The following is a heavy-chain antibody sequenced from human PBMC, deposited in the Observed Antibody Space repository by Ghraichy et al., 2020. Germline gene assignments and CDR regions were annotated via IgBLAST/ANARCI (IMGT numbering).Heavy chain of an antibody. Sequence: GGSLRLSCAASGFIVSSNYMIWVRQAPGKGLVWVSVMYSGGQTYYTDSVKGRFIISRDTSKNTLYLQMNSLRAEDTAIYYCARGGWDRSGSRSGLDCWGQGTLVTVSS. J-gene: IGHJ4*02. V-gene: IGHV3-53*01. D-gene: IGHD3-22*01. CDR2: MYSGGQT. CDR1: GFIVSSNY. CDR3: ARGGWDRSGSRSGLDC.